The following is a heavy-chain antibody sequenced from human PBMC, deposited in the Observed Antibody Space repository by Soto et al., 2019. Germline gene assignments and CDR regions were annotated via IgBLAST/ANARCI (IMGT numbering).Heavy chain of an antibody. CDR2: INPAGGTT. Sequence: QVQLVQSGAEVKKPGASVRISCRASGYSFTSTYVHWVRQAPGQGPESMGIINPAGGTTYYAQKFQCRLTITSDTSTDTIFMALNDLTSEDTAVYFFALKVVNYYDNWGQGNLLTVSS. V-gene: IGHV1-46*01. CDR3: ALKVVNYYDN. J-gene: IGHJ4*02. CDR1: GYSFTSTY.